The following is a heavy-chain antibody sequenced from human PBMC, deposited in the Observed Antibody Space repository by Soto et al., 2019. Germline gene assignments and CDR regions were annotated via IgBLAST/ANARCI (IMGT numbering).Heavy chain of an antibody. Sequence: HPWGSLRLSCAASGFTFSSNAMSWVRQAPGKGLEWVSGISSSGGSTYYADSVKGRFTISRDNSKNMLYLQMNNLRAEDTAVYYCAKAQGGSYFDYWGQGTLVTVSS. CDR2: ISSSGGST. CDR3: AKAQGGSYFDY. V-gene: IGHV3-23*01. CDR1: GFTFSSNA. D-gene: IGHD2-15*01. J-gene: IGHJ4*02.